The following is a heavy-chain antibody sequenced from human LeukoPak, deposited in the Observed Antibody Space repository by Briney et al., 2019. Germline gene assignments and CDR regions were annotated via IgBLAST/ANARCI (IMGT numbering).Heavy chain of an antibody. V-gene: IGHV4-4*07. CDR1: GGSISSYY. Sequence: SETLSLTCTVSGGSISSYYWSWIRQPAGKGLEWIGRIYTSGSTNYNPSLKSRVTMSVDTSKNQFSLKLSPVTAADTAVYYCARESQPYDFWSGYYTDYWGQGTLVTVSS. CDR2: IYTSGST. CDR3: ARESQPYDFWSGYYTDY. D-gene: IGHD3-3*01. J-gene: IGHJ4*02.